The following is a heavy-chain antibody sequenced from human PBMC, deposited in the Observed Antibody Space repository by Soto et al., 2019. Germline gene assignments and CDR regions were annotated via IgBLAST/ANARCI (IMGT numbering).Heavy chain of an antibody. Sequence: QVQLKQWGAGLLKPSETLSLTCAVYGGSFSGYYWSWIRQPPGKGLEWIGEINHSGSTNYNPSLKSRVTISVDTSKNQFSLKLSSVTAADTAVYYCARASYYDFWSGDDAFDIWGQVTMVTVSS. D-gene: IGHD3-3*01. CDR2: INHSGST. CDR1: GGSFSGYY. J-gene: IGHJ3*02. CDR3: ARASYYDFWSGDDAFDI. V-gene: IGHV4-34*01.